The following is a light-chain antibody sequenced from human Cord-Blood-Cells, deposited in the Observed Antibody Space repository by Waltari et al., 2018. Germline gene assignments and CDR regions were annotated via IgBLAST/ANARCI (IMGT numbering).Light chain of an antibody. CDR1: QSVLYSSNNKNY. V-gene: IGKV4-1*01. CDR3: QQYYSTPPIT. J-gene: IGKJ5*01. Sequence: DIVMTQSPDSLAVSLGERATINCKSSQSVLYSSNNKNYLAWYQQKPGQPPKLLIYWASTRESGVPDRFSGSRSGTDFTLTISSLQAEDVAVYYCQQYYSTPPITFGQGTRLEIK. CDR2: WAS.